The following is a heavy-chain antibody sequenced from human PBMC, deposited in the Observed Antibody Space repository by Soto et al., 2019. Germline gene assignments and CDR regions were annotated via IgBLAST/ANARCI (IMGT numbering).Heavy chain of an antibody. Sequence: VKVYWKAAGYAFTSDYMHWRRKTPGQGLEWMGIINPSGGSTSYAQKFQGRVTMTRDTSTSTVYMELSSLRSEDTAVYYCARDWEEQQLENRGQGTLVTVSS. J-gene: IGHJ4*02. D-gene: IGHD6-13*01. V-gene: IGHV1-46*01. CDR1: GYAFTSDY. CDR3: ARDWEEQQLEN. CDR2: INPSGGST.